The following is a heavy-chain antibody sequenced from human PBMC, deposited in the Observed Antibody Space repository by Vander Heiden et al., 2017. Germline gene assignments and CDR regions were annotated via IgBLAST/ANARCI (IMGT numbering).Heavy chain of an antibody. D-gene: IGHD6-13*01. J-gene: IGHJ4*02. CDR1: GFTFNNYW. CDR3: ARGSAAPDY. CDR2: TDQDGSEK. V-gene: IGHV3-7*01. Sequence: EVHVVESGGGLVQPGGSLRLSCAASGFTFNNYWMTWVRQAPGKGLEWVANTDQDGSEKYYVDSVKGRFTISRDNAKNSLYLQMNNLRAENTAVYYCARGSAAPDYWGQGTLVTVSS.